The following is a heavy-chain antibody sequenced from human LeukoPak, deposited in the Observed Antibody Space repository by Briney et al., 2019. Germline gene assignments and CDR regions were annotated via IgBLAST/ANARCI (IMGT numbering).Heavy chain of an antibody. Sequence: SETLSLTCTVSGGSISSGNYYWSWVRQPAGKGLEWIGRIHSSANTNYNPSFKSRVTISVDTSKNQFSLKLSSVTAADTAVYYCARHRRIQLWFDYWGQGTLVTVSS. CDR1: GGSISSGNYY. D-gene: IGHD5-18*01. V-gene: IGHV4-61*02. CDR3: ARHRRIQLWFDY. J-gene: IGHJ4*02. CDR2: IHSSANT.